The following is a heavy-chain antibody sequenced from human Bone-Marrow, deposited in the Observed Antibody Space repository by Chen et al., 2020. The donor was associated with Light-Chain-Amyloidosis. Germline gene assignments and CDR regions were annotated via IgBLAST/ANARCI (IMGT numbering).Heavy chain of an antibody. V-gene: IGHV5-51*01. Sequence: EVQLEQSGPEVKKPGESLKISCKGSGYTFPNYWIGWVRQMPGKGLEWMWVIYPDDSDARYSPSFEGQVTISADKSITTAYLQWRSLKASDTAMYYCARRRDGYNFDYWGQGTLVPVSS. CDR1: GYTFPNYW. CDR2: IYPDDSDA. J-gene: IGHJ4*02. D-gene: IGHD5-12*01. CDR3: ARRRDGYNFDY.